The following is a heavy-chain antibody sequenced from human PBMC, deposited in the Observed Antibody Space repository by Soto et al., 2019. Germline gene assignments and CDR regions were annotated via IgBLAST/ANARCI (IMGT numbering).Heavy chain of an antibody. D-gene: IGHD2-2*01. CDR2: IDPSDSYT. CDR1: GYIFTSYW. CDR3: ARPSFDAFDI. J-gene: IGHJ3*02. V-gene: IGHV5-10-1*01. Sequence: GESLKLSCKGSGYIFTSYWISCVRQMPGKGLEWMGRIDPSDSYTNYSPSFQGHVTISADKSISTAYLQWSSLKASDTAMYYCARPSFDAFDIWGQGTMVTVSS.